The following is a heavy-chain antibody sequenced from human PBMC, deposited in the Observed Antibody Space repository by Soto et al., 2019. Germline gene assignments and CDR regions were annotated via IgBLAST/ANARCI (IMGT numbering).Heavy chain of an antibody. CDR2: IYYSGST. J-gene: IGHJ4*02. Sequence: PSETLSLTCTVSGGSISSYYWSWIRQPPGKGLGWIGYIYYSGSTNYNPSLKSRVTISVDTSKNQFSLKLSSVTAADTAVYYCARASGTGYFDYWGQGTLVTVSS. CDR1: GGSISSYY. CDR3: ARASGTGYFDY. D-gene: IGHD2-8*02. V-gene: IGHV4-59*01.